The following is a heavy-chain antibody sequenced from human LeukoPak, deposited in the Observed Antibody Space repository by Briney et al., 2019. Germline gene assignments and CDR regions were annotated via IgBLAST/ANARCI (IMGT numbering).Heavy chain of an antibody. D-gene: IGHD3-22*01. Sequence: ASVKVSCKAYGYTFTSYGISWVRQAPGQGLEWMGWISAYNGNTNYAQKLQGRVTMTTDTSTSTAYMELRSLRSDDTAVYYCARDTPTGSSGYYYAAGNFDYWGQGTLVTVSS. CDR1: GYTFTSYG. CDR2: ISAYNGNT. V-gene: IGHV1-18*01. CDR3: ARDTPTGSSGYYYAAGNFDY. J-gene: IGHJ4*02.